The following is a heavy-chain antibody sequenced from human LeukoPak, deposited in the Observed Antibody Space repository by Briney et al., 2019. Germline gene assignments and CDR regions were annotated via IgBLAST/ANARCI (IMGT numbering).Heavy chain of an antibody. CDR3: ARDNSVEDTAWWFDP. V-gene: IGHV1-46*01. J-gene: IGHJ5*02. CDR1: GYTFTSYY. D-gene: IGHD4-23*01. CDR2: INPSGGST. Sequence: ASVKVSCKASGYTFTSYYMHWVRQTPGQGLEWMGIINPSGGSTSYAQKFQGRVTMTRDMSTSTDYMELSSLRSEDTAVYYCARDNSVEDTAWWFDPWGQGTLVTVSS.